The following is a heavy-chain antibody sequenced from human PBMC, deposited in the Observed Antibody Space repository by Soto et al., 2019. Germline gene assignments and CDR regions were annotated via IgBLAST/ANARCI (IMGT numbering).Heavy chain of an antibody. CDR2: ISSSSSYI. CDR1: GFTFSSYS. J-gene: IGHJ4*02. V-gene: IGHV3-21*01. D-gene: IGHD6-19*01. Sequence: MAGGSLRLSCAASGFTFSSYSMNWVRQAPGKGLEWVSSISSSSSYIYYADSVKGRFTISRDNAKNSLYLQMNSLRAEVTAVYYCASSLAVAGGHDYWGQGTLVTVSS. CDR3: ASSLAVAGGHDY.